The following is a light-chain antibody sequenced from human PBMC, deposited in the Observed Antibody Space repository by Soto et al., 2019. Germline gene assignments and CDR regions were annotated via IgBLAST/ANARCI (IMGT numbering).Light chain of an antibody. V-gene: IGKV1-12*01. J-gene: IGKJ4*01. Sequence: DIQLTQSPFSESASVGDRVTITCRASQDVGRWLAWYQQRPGKAPKLLIYAASHLQSGVPSRFSGSGSGTDFTLTITSLQPDDFGTYYCQQDPTLPLTFGGGTKVEIK. CDR2: AAS. CDR1: QDVGRW. CDR3: QQDPTLPLT.